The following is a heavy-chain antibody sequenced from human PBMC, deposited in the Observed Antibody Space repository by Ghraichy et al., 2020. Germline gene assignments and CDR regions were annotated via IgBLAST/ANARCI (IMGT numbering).Heavy chain of an antibody. CDR2: ISGSGNSP. D-gene: IGHD3-16*01. CDR1: GFTFSTYA. CDR3: AKRDGSLGIVDY. V-gene: IGHV3-23*01. J-gene: IGHJ4*02. Sequence: GGSLRLSCAASGFTFSTYAMSWVRQAPGKGLEWVSVISGSGNSPYYADSVKGRFTISRDNSKNTLFLQMNSLRAEDTAVYYCAKRDGSLGIVDYWGQGTLVTVSS.